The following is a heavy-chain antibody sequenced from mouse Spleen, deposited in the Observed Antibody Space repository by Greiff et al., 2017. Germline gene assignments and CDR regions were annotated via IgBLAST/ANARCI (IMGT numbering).Heavy chain of an antibody. CDR2: IDPSDSYT. D-gene: IGHD2-5*01. J-gene: IGHJ1*03. Sequence: QVHLQQPGAELVKPGASVKLSCKASGYTFTSYWMQWVKQRPGQGLEWTGEIDPSDSYTNYNQNFKGKATLTVDTSSSTAYMQLSSLTSEDSAVYYCARKGVYYSNPYWYFDVWGTGTTVTVSS. V-gene: IGHV1-50*01. CDR3: ARKGVYYSNPYWYFDV. CDR1: GYTFTSYW.